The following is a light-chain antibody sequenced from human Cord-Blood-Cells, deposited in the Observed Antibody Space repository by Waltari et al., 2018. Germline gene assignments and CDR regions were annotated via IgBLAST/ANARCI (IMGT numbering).Light chain of an antibody. V-gene: IGKV4-1*01. J-gene: IGKJ1*01. CDR3: QQYYSTPPT. Sequence: IVMTQSPDSLAVSLGERATINCKSSQSVLYSSNNKNYLAWYQQKPGQPPKLLIYWASTRESGVPDRFSGSGSGTDFTLTISSLQAEDVAVYYCQQYYSTPPTFGQGT. CDR1: QSVLYSSNNKNY. CDR2: WAS.